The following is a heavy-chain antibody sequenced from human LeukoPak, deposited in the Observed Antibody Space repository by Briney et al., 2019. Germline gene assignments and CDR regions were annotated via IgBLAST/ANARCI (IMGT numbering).Heavy chain of an antibody. CDR2: IYNNGDT. D-gene: IGHD5-24*01. Sequence: SETLSLTCTVSGGPTTSSAYYWVWVRQSPGRGLEWLGSIYNNGDTYYSPSFESRVTIAIETSKNQFSLKMTSVTAADTAAYYCTSRGFRLPLDAFDVWGQGTRVAVSS. V-gene: IGHV4-39*01. CDR3: TSRGFRLPLDAFDV. CDR1: GGPTTSSAYY. J-gene: IGHJ3*01.